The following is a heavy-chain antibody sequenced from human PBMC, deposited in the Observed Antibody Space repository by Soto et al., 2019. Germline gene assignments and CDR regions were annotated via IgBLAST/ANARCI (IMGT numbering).Heavy chain of an antibody. D-gene: IGHD6-19*01. CDR1: GFTFSSYA. CDR3: AKDHQSYGSGWSYFDY. CDR2: ISGSGGST. Sequence: GGSLRLSCAASGFTFSSYAMSWVRQAPGKGLEWVSAISGSGGSTYYADSVKGRFTISRDNSKNTRNLQTSSLRAEDTAVYYCAKDHQSYGSGWSYFDYWGQGTLVTVSS. V-gene: IGHV3-23*01. J-gene: IGHJ4*02.